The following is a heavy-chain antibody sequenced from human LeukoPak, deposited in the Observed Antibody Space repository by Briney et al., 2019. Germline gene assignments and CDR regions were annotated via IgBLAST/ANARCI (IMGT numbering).Heavy chain of an antibody. V-gene: IGHV3-30-3*01. J-gene: IGHJ4*02. CDR1: GLTFSSYA. D-gene: IGHD6-13*01. Sequence: PGRSLRLSCAASGLTFSSYAMHWVRQAPGRGLECLALISYDETSKYYADSVKGRFTISRDNSKNTLYLQMDSLRAEDTAVYYCARDWQLDFWGQGTLVTVSS. CDR2: ISYDETSK. CDR3: ARDWQLDF.